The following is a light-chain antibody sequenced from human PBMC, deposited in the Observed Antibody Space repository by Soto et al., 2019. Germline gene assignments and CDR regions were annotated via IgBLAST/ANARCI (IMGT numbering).Light chain of an antibody. Sequence: IVMTHSPATLSVSPGEIATLSFRASQYVSNKVAWYQQKPGQAPSLLILGASTRATGVPARFSGSGSGTEFTLSISSLQSEDFAVYYCKQYKEWPPFTFGQGTRLEIK. V-gene: IGKV3-15*01. CDR3: KQYKEWPPFT. J-gene: IGKJ5*01. CDR2: GAS. CDR1: QYVSNK.